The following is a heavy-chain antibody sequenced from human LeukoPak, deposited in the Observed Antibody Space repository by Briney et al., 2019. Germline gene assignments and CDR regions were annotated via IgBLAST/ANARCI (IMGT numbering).Heavy chain of an antibody. V-gene: IGHV3-21*01. D-gene: IGHD3-9*01. J-gene: IGHJ4*02. CDR1: GFTFSTYT. CDR2: ISTGSSYI. Sequence: PGGSLRLSCAASGFTFSTYTMNWVRQAPGKGLEWVSSISTGSSYIYYADSVRGRFTISRDNAKNTLFLQMNSLRAEDMAVYYCARDRLAVMDYWGQGTLVTVSS. CDR3: ARDRLAVMDY.